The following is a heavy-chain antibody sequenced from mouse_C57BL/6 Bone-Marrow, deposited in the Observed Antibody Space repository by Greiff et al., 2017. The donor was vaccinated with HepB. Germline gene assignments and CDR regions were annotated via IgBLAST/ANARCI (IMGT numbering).Heavy chain of an antibody. CDR3: ARDYGSRYYYAMDY. V-gene: IGHV1-59*01. J-gene: IGHJ4*01. CDR1: GYTFTSYW. CDR2: IDPSDSYT. Sequence: QVQLQQPGAELVRPGTSVKLSCKASGYTFTSYWMHWVKQRPGQGLEWIGVIDPSDSYTNYNQKFKGKATLTVDTSSSTAYMQLSSLTSEDSAVYYCARDYGSRYYYAMDYWGQGTSVTVSS. D-gene: IGHD1-1*01.